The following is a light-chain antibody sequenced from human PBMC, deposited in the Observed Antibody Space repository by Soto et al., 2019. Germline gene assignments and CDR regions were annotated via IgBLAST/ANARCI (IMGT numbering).Light chain of an antibody. V-gene: IGLV1-44*01. CDR1: SFNVGGNT. CDR2: SNN. Sequence: QSVLTQPPSASGTPGQRVTISCSGSSFNVGGNTVNWYQQVTGTAPKFLINSNNQRPSGVPDRFSGSKSGTSASLAISGLQSEDEAEYYCLVSAGGAFVFGGGTKLTVL. J-gene: IGLJ2*01. CDR3: LVSAGGAFV.